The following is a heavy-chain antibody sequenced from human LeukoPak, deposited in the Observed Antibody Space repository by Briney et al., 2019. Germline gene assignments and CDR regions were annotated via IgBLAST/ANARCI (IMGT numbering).Heavy chain of an antibody. V-gene: IGHV1-69*04. Sequence: ASVKVSCKASGGTFSSYAISWVRQAPGQGLEWMGRIIPILGIANYAQKFQGRVTITADKSTSTAYMELSSLRSEDTAVYYCAYYYDSSGRIDYWGQGTLVTVSS. D-gene: IGHD3-22*01. CDR1: GGTFSSYA. J-gene: IGHJ4*02. CDR3: AYYYDSSGRIDY. CDR2: IIPILGIA.